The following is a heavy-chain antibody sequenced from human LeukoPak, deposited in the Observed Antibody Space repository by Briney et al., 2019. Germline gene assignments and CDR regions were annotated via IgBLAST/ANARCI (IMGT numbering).Heavy chain of an antibody. D-gene: IGHD4-17*01. V-gene: IGHV4-59*01. Sequence: SETLSLTCTVSGGSINFYYWSWIRQPPEKGLEWIGYIYYSGSTNYNPSLKSRVTISVDTSKNQFSLKLSSVTAADTAVYYCARGRGDGRYWGQGTLVTVSS. CDR1: GGSINFYY. J-gene: IGHJ4*02. CDR2: IYYSGST. CDR3: ARGRGDGRY.